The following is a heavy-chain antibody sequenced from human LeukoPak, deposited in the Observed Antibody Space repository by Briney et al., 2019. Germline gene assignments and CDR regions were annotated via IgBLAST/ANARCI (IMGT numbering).Heavy chain of an antibody. CDR3: ARGSYYDFWSGRNWFDP. D-gene: IGHD3-3*01. Sequence: GGSLRLSCAASGFTFRSYWMHWVRQAPGKGLVWVSSIKSDGSSTSYVDSVKGRFTISRDNAKNTLYLQMNSLRAEDMAVYYCARGSYYDFWSGRNWFDPWGQGTLVTVSS. CDR1: GFTFRSYW. J-gene: IGHJ5*02. V-gene: IGHV3-74*01. CDR2: IKSDGSST.